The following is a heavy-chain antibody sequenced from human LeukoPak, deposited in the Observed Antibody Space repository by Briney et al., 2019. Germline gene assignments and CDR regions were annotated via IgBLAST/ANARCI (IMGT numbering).Heavy chain of an antibody. D-gene: IGHD3-16*01. CDR3: AAGGDDAKAGY. CDR2: IHYSGTPT. Sequence: PSETLSLTCSVYGASITSGRYYWGWMRQAPGKGLEWIGTIHYSGTPTFYNPSLESRVSLFSDTSRNDLSLRLRSVTAADTAVYYCAAGGDDAKAGYWGQGTLVTVFS. CDR1: GASITSGRYY. J-gene: IGHJ4*02. V-gene: IGHV4-39*02.